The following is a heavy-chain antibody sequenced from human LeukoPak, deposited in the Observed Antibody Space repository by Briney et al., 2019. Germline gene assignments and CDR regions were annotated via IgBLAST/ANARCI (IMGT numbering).Heavy chain of an antibody. CDR1: GFTFSSYG. CDR2: ISYDGSNK. D-gene: IGHD5-18*01. V-gene: IGHV3-30*18. CDR3: AKWGYSYGPGYFDY. Sequence: PGGSLRLSCAASGFTFSSYGMHWVRQAPGKGLEWVAVISYDGSNKYYADSVKGRFTISRDNSKNTLYLQMNSLRAEDTAVYYCAKWGYSYGPGYFDYWGQGTLVTVSS. J-gene: IGHJ4*02.